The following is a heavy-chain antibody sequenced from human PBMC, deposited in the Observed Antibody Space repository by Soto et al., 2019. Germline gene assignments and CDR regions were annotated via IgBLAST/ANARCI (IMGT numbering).Heavy chain of an antibody. CDR2: ISPDGSAK. Sequence: GGSLRLSCATSGFRFSRHWMTWVRQTPGKGLEWVANISPDGSAKSYVDSVKGRFTISKDNAKNSLHLQMNSLRVEDTAVYYCAINQFWGQGTLVTVSS. CDR3: AINQF. V-gene: IGHV3-7*01. CDR1: GFRFSRHW. J-gene: IGHJ4*02. D-gene: IGHD2-2*01.